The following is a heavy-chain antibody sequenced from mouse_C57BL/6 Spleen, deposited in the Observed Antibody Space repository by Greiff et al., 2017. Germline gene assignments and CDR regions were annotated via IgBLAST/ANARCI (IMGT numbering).Heavy chain of an antibody. J-gene: IGHJ4*01. CDR1: GFTFSSYA. CDR3: ARAQATYYAMDY. D-gene: IGHD3-2*02. CDR2: ISDGGSYT. V-gene: IGHV5-4*03. Sequence: EVMLVESGGGLVKPGGSLKLSCAASGFTFSSYAMSWVRQTPEKRLEWVATISDGGSYTYYPDNVKGRFTISRDNAKNNLYLQMSHLKSEDTAMYYCARAQATYYAMDYWGQGTSVTVSS.